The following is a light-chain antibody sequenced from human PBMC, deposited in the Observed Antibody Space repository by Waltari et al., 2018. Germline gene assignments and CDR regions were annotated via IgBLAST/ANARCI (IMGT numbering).Light chain of an antibody. CDR1: SGHSSNI. CDR3: QTGGHGTWV. J-gene: IGLJ3*02. CDR2: VNSDGSH. V-gene: IGLV4-69*01. Sequence: QLVLTQSPSASASLGASVKLTCTLDSGHSSNIIAWLQQRPEKGPRYLMKVNSDGSHTKGDEVPDRFSGSSAGAARYLTIAHVQSEDEADYYCQTGGHGTWVFGGGTTLTVL.